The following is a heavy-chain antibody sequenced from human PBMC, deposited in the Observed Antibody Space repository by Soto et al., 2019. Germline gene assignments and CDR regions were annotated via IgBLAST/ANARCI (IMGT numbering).Heavy chain of an antibody. CDR2: FSVYNGNT. V-gene: IGHV1-18*01. CDR1: GYTFTSYG. J-gene: IGHJ6*02. D-gene: IGHD2-2*01. Sequence: ASVKVSCKASGYTFTSYGISWVRQAPGQRLEWMGWFSVYNGNTNYAQKLQGRVTMTTDTSTSTAYMELRSLRSDDTAVYYCAREGDIVVVPAAEGDYYYGMDVWGQGTTVTVSS. CDR3: AREGDIVVVPAAEGDYYYGMDV.